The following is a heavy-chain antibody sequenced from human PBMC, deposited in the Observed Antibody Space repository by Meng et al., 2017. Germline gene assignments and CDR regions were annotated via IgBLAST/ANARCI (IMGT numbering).Heavy chain of an antibody. J-gene: IGHJ4*02. Sequence: EVQLVESGGGLVQPGGSLRLSCVASGPTFNSYWMHWVRQAPGKGLVWVSRIKSDGSVTTYADIVKGRFTISRDNAKNTLYLQMNSLRDEDTAVYYCAKTPYDSSGYYYDYWGQGTLVTVSS. CDR1: GPTFNSYW. V-gene: IGHV3-74*01. CDR3: AKTPYDSSGYYYDY. D-gene: IGHD3-22*01. CDR2: IKSDGSVT.